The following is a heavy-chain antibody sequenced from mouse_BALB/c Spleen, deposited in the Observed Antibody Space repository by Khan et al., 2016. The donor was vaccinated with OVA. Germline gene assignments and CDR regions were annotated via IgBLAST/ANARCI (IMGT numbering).Heavy chain of an antibody. V-gene: IGHV5-6*01. J-gene: IGHJ4*01. CDR1: GFTFSTYG. CDR2: ISSGGTYT. Sequence: EVELVESGGDLVKPGGSLKLSCAASGFTFSTYGMSWVRQTPDKRLEWVATISSGGTYTYYPDSVKGRFNISRDNAKNTLYLQMTSLRSEDTAMYYCARHWVGVMDYWGQGTSVTVSS. D-gene: IGHD1-1*01. CDR3: ARHWVGVMDY.